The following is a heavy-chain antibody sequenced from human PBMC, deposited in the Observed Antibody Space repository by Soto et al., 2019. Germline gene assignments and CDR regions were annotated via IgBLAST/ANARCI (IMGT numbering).Heavy chain of an antibody. D-gene: IGHD4-17*01. CDR3: ARGLGSPHTFYGARFDY. J-gene: IGHJ4*02. CDR2: IYHSGST. V-gene: IGHV4-38-2*01. Sequence: WLTSAVSGYCVNSCFDWCCFRQTPGKGLEWSGSIYHSGSTYYNPSLKSRVTIAVDTSKNQFSLKLSSVTAADTAVYYCARGLGSPHTFYGARFDYWGQGTLVSVSS. CDR1: GYCVNSCFD.